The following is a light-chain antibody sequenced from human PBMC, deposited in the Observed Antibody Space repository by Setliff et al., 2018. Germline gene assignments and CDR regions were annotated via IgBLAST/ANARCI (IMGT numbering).Light chain of an antibody. CDR3: SSYAGSNNFGV. Sequence: QSVLTQPPPASGSPGQSVTISCTGTSSDVGGYNSVSWYQQHPGKAPKLMIYEVTYRPSGVPDRFSGSKSGNTASLTVSGLQAEDEADYYCSSYAGSNNFGVFGGGTKVTVL. CDR1: SSDVGGYNS. J-gene: IGLJ2*01. CDR2: EVT. V-gene: IGLV2-8*01.